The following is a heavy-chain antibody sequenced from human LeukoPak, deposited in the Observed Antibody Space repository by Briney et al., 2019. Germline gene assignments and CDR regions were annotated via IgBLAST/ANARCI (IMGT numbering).Heavy chain of an antibody. D-gene: IGHD1-26*01. Sequence: PSETLSLTCAVYGGSFSGYYWSWIRQPPGKGLEWIGEINHSGSTNYNPSLKSRVTISVDTSKNQFSLELSSVTAADTAVYYCARFIVGATKSIDYWGQGTLVTVSS. CDR2: INHSGST. V-gene: IGHV4-34*01. J-gene: IGHJ4*02. CDR3: ARFIVGATKSIDY. CDR1: GGSFSGYY.